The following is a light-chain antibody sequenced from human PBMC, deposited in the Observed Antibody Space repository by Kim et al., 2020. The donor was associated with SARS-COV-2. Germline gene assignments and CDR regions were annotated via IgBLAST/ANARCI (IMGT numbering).Light chain of an antibody. CDR3: SLFYSGFWV. Sequence: QAVVTQEPSLTVSPGGTVTLTCDSSIGTVTSGHYPYWFQQRPGQAPRTMIYDTAKKHSWTPARFSGSLLGGKAALTLSGAQPGDEADYYCSLFYSGFWVFVGGTQLTVL. CDR1: IGTVTSGHY. J-gene: IGLJ3*02. V-gene: IGLV7-46*01. CDR2: DTA.